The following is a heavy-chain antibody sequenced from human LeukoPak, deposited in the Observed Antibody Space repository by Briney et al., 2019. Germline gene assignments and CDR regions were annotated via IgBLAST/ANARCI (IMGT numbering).Heavy chain of an antibody. CDR1: GFSFSSYG. CDR3: ASDRRWLPFDY. V-gene: IGHV3-23*01. D-gene: IGHD3-22*01. CDR2: ISGSGGST. J-gene: IGHJ4*02. Sequence: GGSLRLSCAASGFSFSSYGMSWVRQAPGKGLEWVSGISGSGGSTYYADSAKGRFTISRDNSKNTLYLQMNSLRDEDTAVHYCASDRRWLPFDYWGQGTLVTVSS.